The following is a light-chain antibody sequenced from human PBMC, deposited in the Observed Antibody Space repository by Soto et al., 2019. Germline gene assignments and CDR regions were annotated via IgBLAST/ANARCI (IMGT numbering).Light chain of an antibody. J-gene: IGKJ1*01. CDR1: QSVSSN. V-gene: IGKV3-15*01. CDR2: GAS. CDR3: QQYNNWPPGT. Sequence: EIVMTQSPATLSVSPGERATLSCRASQSVSSNLAWYQQKPGQAPRLLIFGASTRATGIPARFSGSGSGTEFPLTFSSLQSKDFAVYYCQQYNNWPPGTLGKGTKV.